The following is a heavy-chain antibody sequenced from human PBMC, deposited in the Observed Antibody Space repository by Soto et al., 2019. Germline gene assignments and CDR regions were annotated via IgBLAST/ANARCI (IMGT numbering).Heavy chain of an antibody. J-gene: IGHJ4*02. CDR2: INPNSGGT. CDR1: GYTFTGYY. CDR3: ARGYDILTGLDY. V-gene: IGHV1-2*04. Sequence: ASVKVSCKASGYTFTGYYMHWVRQAPGQGLEWMGWINPNSGGTNYAQKFQGWVTMTRDTSISTAYMELSRLRSDDTAVYYCARGYDILTGLDYWGQGTLVTVSS. D-gene: IGHD3-9*01.